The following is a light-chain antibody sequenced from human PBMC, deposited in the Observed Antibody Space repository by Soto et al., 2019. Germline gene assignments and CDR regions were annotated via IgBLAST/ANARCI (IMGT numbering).Light chain of an antibody. CDR1: QSISTF. CDR3: QQTSSVPRT. V-gene: IGKV1-39*01. Sequence: DIPMTQSPSSLSASVGDRVTITCRASQSISTFLNWYQQRPGEAPKLLIYVASNLHSGVPSRFSGSGSGTEFTLTISSLQPEDFATYFCQQTSSVPRTFGQGTKLEIK. CDR2: VAS. J-gene: IGKJ2*01.